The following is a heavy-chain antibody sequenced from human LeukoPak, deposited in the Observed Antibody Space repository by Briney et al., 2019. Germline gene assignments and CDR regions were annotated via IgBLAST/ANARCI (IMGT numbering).Heavy chain of an antibody. CDR3: ARLGAVDV. CDR2: IYYTGST. CDR1: GGSISSTSYY. Sequence: PSETLSLTCTVSGGSISSTSYYWGWIRQPPGKGLEGTGTIYYTGSTDYTPSLKSRVTMSVDTSKNQFSLKLSSVTAADTAVYYCARLGAVDVWGQGATVTVSS. J-gene: IGHJ6*02. V-gene: IGHV4-39*01. D-gene: IGHD4/OR15-4a*01.